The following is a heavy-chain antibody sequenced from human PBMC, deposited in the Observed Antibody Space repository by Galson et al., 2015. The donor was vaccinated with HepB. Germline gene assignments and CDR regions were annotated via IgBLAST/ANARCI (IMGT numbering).Heavy chain of an antibody. CDR2: ISSSSSYT. CDR1: GFTFRDYY. CDR3: ARVWDSSGYYADY. Sequence: SLRLSCAASGFTFRDYYMSWIRQAPGKGLEWVSYISSSSSYTTYADSVKGRFTISRDNAKNSLYLQMNSLRAEDTAMYYCARVWDSSGYYADYWGQGTLVTVSS. J-gene: IGHJ4*02. D-gene: IGHD3-22*01. V-gene: IGHV3-11*05.